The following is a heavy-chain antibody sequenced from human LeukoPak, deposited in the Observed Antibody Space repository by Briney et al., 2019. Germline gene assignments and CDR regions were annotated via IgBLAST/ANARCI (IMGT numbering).Heavy chain of an antibody. CDR2: ISGSGGST. Sequence: PGGSLRLSCAASGFTFSSFAMSWVRQAPEKGLEWVSSISGSGGSTYYADSVKGRFTISRDNSKNTLYLQMNSLRAEDTAVYYCAKDLNRGATMPSVYGYWGQGTLVTVSS. CDR3: AKDLNRGATMPSVYGY. J-gene: IGHJ4*02. D-gene: IGHD1-26*01. V-gene: IGHV3-23*01. CDR1: GFTFSSFA.